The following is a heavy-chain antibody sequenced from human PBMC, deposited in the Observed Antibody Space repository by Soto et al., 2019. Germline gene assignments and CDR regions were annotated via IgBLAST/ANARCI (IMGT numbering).Heavy chain of an antibody. V-gene: IGHV3-23*01. CDR2: ISGSGGST. J-gene: IGHJ6*02. CDR3: AKDLKVTIFGGGYYGMDV. Sequence: EVQLLESGGGLVQPGGSLRLSCAASGFTFSSYAMSWVRQAPGKGLEWVSAISGSGGSTYYADSVKGRFTISRDNSKNTLYLQMNSLRAEDTAVYYCAKDLKVTIFGGGYYGMDVWGQGTTGTVSS. CDR1: GFTFSSYA. D-gene: IGHD3-3*01.